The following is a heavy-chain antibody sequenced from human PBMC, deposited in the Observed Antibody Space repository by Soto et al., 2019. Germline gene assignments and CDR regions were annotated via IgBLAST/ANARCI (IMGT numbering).Heavy chain of an antibody. D-gene: IGHD2-15*01. CDR1: GGSISSSSYY. CDR2: IYYSGST. CDR3: ARASRYCSGGSCHYFDY. V-gene: IGHV4-39*01. J-gene: IGHJ4*02. Sequence: SETLSLTCTVSGGSISSSSYYWGCIRQPPGKGLEWIGSIYYSGSTYYNPPLKSRVTISVDTSKNQFSLKLSSVTAADTAVYYCARASRYCSGGSCHYFDYWGQGTLVTVSS.